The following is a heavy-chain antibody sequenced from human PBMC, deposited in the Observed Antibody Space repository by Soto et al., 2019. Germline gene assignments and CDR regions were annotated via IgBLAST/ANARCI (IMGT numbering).Heavy chain of an antibody. J-gene: IGHJ4*02. CDR1: GFTFSSYG. Sequence: GGSLRLSCAASGFTFSSYGMHWVRQAPGKGLEWVAVISYDGSNKYYADSVKGRFTISRDNSKNTLYLQMNSLRAEDTAVYYCAKARSWHYYDSSADYWGQGT. CDR2: ISYDGSNK. D-gene: IGHD3-22*01. CDR3: AKARSWHYYDSSADY. V-gene: IGHV3-30*18.